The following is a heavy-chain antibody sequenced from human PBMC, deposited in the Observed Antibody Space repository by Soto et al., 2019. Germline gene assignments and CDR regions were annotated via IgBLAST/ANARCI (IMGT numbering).Heavy chain of an antibody. CDR2: IYYSGST. V-gene: IGHV4-30-4*01. CDR3: ARDLFESGSYDY. J-gene: IGHJ4*02. CDR1: GGSISSGDYY. D-gene: IGHD1-26*01. Sequence: TLSLTCTVSGGSISSGDYYWSWIRQPPGKGLEWIGYIYYSGSTYYNPSLKSRVTISVDTSKNQFSLKLSSVTAADTAVYYCARDLFESGSYDYWGQGTLVTVSS.